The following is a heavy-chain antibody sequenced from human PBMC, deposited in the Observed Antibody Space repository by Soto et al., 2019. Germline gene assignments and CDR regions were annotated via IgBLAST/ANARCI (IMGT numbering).Heavy chain of an antibody. Sequence: GGSLRLSCAASGFMFNNYAMSWVRQAPGKGLEWVSTVSVSGGTTYYADSLRGRFTISRDNSKKTVYLQMNRLRADDTAVYYCAKGLYYYDSSGYRLFDYWGQGTLVTVSS. J-gene: IGHJ4*02. CDR2: VSVSGGTT. V-gene: IGHV3-23*01. D-gene: IGHD3-22*01. CDR1: GFMFNNYA. CDR3: AKGLYYYDSSGYRLFDY.